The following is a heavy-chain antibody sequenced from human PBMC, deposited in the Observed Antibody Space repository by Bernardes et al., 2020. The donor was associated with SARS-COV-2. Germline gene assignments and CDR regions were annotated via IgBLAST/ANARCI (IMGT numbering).Heavy chain of an antibody. CDR1: GFSLSTAGVG. D-gene: IGHD3-22*01. V-gene: IGHV2-5*02. Sequence: LAKPTQTLTLPCTLSGFSLSTAGVGVAWIRQPPGKALEWHAIIYWDDEQRYSPSLRSRLNITKDTSKSQVVLAMTNMDPVDTATYFCAHRASFYDDDDFYYSGFAYWGQGTLVTVSS. J-gene: IGHJ4*02. CDR2: IYWDDEQ. CDR3: AHRASFYDDDDFYYSGFAY.